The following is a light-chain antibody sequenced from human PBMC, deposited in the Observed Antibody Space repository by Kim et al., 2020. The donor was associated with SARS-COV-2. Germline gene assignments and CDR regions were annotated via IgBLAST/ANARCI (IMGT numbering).Light chain of an antibody. Sequence: VAPGKTVRITCGGNNIGSKSVHWYQQKPGQAPVLVIYYDSDRPSGIPERFSGSNSGNTATLTISRVEAGDEADYYCQVWDSSSLRVFGGGTQLTVL. CDR1: NIGSKS. V-gene: IGLV3-21*04. J-gene: IGLJ3*02. CDR3: QVWDSSSLRV. CDR2: YDS.